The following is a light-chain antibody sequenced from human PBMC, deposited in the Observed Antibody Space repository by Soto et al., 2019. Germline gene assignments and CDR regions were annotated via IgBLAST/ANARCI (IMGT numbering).Light chain of an antibody. V-gene: IGLV2-14*01. CDR2: EVN. J-gene: IGLJ1*01. Sequence: QSALTQPASVSGSPGQSITISCTGTSSDVGGYNYVSWYQQHPGKAPKLMIYEVNNRPSGVSNRFSGSKSGNTASLTISGLQAEDEADYYCSSFPSTSTYVFGTGTKLTVL. CDR1: SSDVGGYNY. CDR3: SSFPSTSTYV.